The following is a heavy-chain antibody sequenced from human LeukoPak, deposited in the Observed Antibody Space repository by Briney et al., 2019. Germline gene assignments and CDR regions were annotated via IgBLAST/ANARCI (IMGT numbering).Heavy chain of an antibody. J-gene: IGHJ4*02. D-gene: IGHD6-13*01. CDR3: AASSSWASVDY. CDR2: INHSGST. CDR1: GGSFSGYY. V-gene: IGHV4-34*01. Sequence: KPSETLSLTCAVYGGSFSGYYWSWIRHPPGKGLEWIGEINHSGSTNYNPSLKSRVTISVDTSKNQFSLKLSSVTAADTAVYYCAASSSWASVDYWGQGTLVTVSS.